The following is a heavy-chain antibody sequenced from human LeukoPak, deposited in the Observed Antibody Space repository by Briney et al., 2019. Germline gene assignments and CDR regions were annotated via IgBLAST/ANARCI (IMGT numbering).Heavy chain of an antibody. CDR1: AGSISNYY. Sequence: SETLSLTCTVSAGSISNYYWSWIRQPAGKGLEWIGLIYASGSANYNPSLKSRVTMSVDTSKNQFSLKLSSVTAADTAVCYCARTPIYYFDNSGYYNWGQGTLVTVSS. D-gene: IGHD3-22*01. V-gene: IGHV4-4*07. J-gene: IGHJ4*02. CDR2: IYASGSA. CDR3: ARTPIYYFDNSGYYN.